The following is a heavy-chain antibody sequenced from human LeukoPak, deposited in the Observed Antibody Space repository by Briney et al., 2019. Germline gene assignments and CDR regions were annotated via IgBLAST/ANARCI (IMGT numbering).Heavy chain of an antibody. CDR1: GFTFSSYS. D-gene: IGHD6-19*01. J-gene: IGHJ4*02. Sequence: GGSLRLSCAASGFTFSSYSMNWVRQAPGKGLEWVSSISSSSSYIYYADSVKGRFTISRDNAKNSLYLQMNSLRAEDTAVYYCARGTTVAGTSDYWGQGTLVTVSS. CDR2: ISSSSSYI. CDR3: ARGTTVAGTSDY. V-gene: IGHV3-21*01.